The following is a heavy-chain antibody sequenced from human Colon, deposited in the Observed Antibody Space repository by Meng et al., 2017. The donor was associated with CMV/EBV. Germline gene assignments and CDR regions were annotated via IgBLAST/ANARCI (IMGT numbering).Heavy chain of an antibody. D-gene: IGHD3-22*01. CDR2: ISRHDTSI. V-gene: IGHV3-21*04. Sequence: GESLKISCAASGFPFSNYGMSWVRQAPGKGLEWVSSISRHDTSIYYADSVKGRFTISRDNAKNSLYLRMNSLRAEDTALYYCAKGGVHYYDSSGYYYWFDYWGQGTLVTVSS. J-gene: IGHJ4*02. CDR3: AKGGVHYYDSSGYYYWFDY. CDR1: GFPFSNYG.